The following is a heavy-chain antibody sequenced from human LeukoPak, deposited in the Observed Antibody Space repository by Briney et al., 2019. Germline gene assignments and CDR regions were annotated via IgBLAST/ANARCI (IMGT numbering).Heavy chain of an antibody. CDR3: ARKMDGYNLSY. CDR2: INHSGST. V-gene: IGHV4-34*01. Sequence: SETLSLTCAVYGESFSGYYWSWIRQPPGKGLEWIGEINHSGSTNYNPSLKSRVTISVDTSKNQFSLKLSSVTAADTAVYYCARKMDGYNLSYWGQGTLVTVSS. CDR1: GESFSGYY. J-gene: IGHJ4*02. D-gene: IGHD5-24*01.